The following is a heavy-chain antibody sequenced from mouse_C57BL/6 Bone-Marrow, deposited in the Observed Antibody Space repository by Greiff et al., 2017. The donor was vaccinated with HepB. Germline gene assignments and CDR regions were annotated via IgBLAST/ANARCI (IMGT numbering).Heavy chain of an antibody. D-gene: IGHD1-1*01. CDR1: GFNIKDDY. CDR2: IDPENGDT. V-gene: IGHV14-4*01. J-gene: IGHJ1*03. Sequence: VQLQQSGAELVRPGASVKLSCTASGFNIKDDYMHWVKQRPEQGLEWIGWIDPENGDTEYASKFQGKATITADTSSNTAYLQLSSLTSEDTAVYYCTSVATDLYFDVWGTGTTVTVSS. CDR3: TSVATDLYFDV.